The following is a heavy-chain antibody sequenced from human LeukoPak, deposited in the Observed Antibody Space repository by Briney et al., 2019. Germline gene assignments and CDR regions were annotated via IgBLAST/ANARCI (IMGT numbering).Heavy chain of an antibody. Sequence: GGSLRLSCAASGFTFSSNAMSWVRQAPGKGLEWVSAISGSGVSTYYADSVKGRFTISRDYSKNTLYLQMDSLRAEDTAVYYCAKDLYCSSNSCYLFDYWGQGTLVTVSS. V-gene: IGHV3-23*01. CDR1: GFTFSSNA. CDR3: AKDLYCSSNSCYLFDY. D-gene: IGHD2-2*01. J-gene: IGHJ4*02. CDR2: ISGSGVST.